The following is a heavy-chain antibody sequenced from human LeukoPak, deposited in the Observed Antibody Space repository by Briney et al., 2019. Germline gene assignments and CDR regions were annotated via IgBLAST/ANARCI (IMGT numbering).Heavy chain of an antibody. CDR1: GGSISSGDYY. V-gene: IGHV4-30-4*08. D-gene: IGHD1-14*01. J-gene: IGHJ5*02. Sequence: PSQTLSLTCTVSGGSISSGDYYWSWIRQPPGKGLEWIGYIYYSGSTYYNPSLKSRVTISVDTSKNQFSLKLSSVTAADTAVYCCARAEPLNPGGGFDPWGQGTLVTVSS. CDR3: ARAEPLNPGGGFDP. CDR2: IYYSGST.